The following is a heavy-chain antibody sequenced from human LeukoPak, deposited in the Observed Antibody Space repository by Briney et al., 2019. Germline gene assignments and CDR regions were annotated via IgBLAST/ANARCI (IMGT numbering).Heavy chain of an antibody. CDR3: AKAQRKMVRGVLFDY. J-gene: IGHJ4*02. CDR2: ISYDGSNK. V-gene: IGHV3-30*18. D-gene: IGHD3-10*01. Sequence: GGSLRLSCAASGFTFSSYGMHWVRQAPGKGLEWVAVISYDGSNKYYADSVKGRFTISRDNSKNTLYLQMNSLRAEDTAVYYCAKAQRKMVRGVLFDYWDQGTLVTVSS. CDR1: GFTFSSYG.